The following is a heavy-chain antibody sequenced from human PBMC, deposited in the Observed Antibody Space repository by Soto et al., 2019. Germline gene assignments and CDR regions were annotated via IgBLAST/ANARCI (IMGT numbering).Heavy chain of an antibody. Sequence: QVQLVQSGAEVKKPGASVKVSCKASGYTFTSYAMQWVRQAPGQRLEWMGWINTGTGNTKYSQKFQGRVTITRDTSARTVYMDLSSLRSEDTAVYYCGRDSGSYLLSLDYWGQGTLVTVSS. D-gene: IGHD1-26*01. CDR2: INTGTGNT. CDR3: GRDSGSYLLSLDY. CDR1: GYTFTSYA. V-gene: IGHV1-3*04. J-gene: IGHJ4*02.